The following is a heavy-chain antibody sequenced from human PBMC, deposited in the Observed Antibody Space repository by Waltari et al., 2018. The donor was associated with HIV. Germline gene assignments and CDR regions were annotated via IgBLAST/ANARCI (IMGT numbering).Heavy chain of an antibody. J-gene: IGHJ2*01. CDR1: GFTFSNHW. Sequence: EVQLVESGGGLVQPGGSLRLSCAASGFTFSNHWMHWFRQAPGKGLVWVSHIKSDGSDITYADSVKVRFTISRDNAKNTLYLQMTSLRAEDTAVYYCADPFADLDLWGRGTLVTVSS. CDR2: IKSDGSDI. V-gene: IGHV3-74*01. CDR3: ADPFADLDL.